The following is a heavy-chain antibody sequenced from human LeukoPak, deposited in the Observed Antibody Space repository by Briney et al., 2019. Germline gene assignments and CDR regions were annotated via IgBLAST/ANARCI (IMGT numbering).Heavy chain of an antibody. D-gene: IGHD1-26*01. J-gene: IGHJ4*02. Sequence: GGSLLLSCAASGFTSSSYAMSWVRQAPGKGLEWVSAISGSGGSTYYADSVKGRFTISRDNSKNTLYLQMNSLRAEDTAVYYCAKSGSYKLGGDYWGQGTLVTVSS. V-gene: IGHV3-23*01. CDR2: ISGSGGST. CDR1: GFTSSSYA. CDR3: AKSGSYKLGGDY.